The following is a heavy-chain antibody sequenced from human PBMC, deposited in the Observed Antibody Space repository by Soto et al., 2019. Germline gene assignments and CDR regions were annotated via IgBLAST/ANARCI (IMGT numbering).Heavy chain of an antibody. CDR3: VRGRIYSYGVFDY. V-gene: IGHV3-7*04. J-gene: IGHJ4*02. CDR1: GFTFSSSW. Sequence: EVQLVESGGGLVQPGGSLRLSCAASGFTFSSSWMSWVRQAPGKGLEWVANIQQDGSEKYYVDSVKGRFTISRDNAKNTLYLQMDSLRAEDTAVYYCVRGRIYSYGVFDYWGLGTLVTVSS. D-gene: IGHD5-18*01. CDR2: IQQDGSEK.